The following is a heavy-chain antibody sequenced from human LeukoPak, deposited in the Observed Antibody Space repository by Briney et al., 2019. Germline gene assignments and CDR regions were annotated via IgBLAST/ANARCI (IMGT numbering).Heavy chain of an antibody. V-gene: IGHV4-34*01. CDR3: ARADGSGSYYTPLDY. D-gene: IGHD3-10*01. Sequence: PSETLSLTCAVYGGSFSGYYWSWIRQPPGKGLEWIGEINHSGSTNYNPSLKSRVTISVDTSKNQFSLKLSSVTAADTAVYYCARADGSGSYYTPLDYWGQGTLVTVSS. CDR1: GGSFSGYY. CDR2: INHSGST. J-gene: IGHJ4*02.